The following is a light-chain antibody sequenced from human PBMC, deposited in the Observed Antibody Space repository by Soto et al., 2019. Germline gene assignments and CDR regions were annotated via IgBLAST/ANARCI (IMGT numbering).Light chain of an antibody. CDR2: KAS. CDR1: QSISSW. J-gene: IGKJ1*01. V-gene: IGKV1-5*03. Sequence: DIPMTQSPSTLSASVGDRVTIPCRASQSISSWLAWYQQKPGKAPKLLIYKASSLESGVPSRFSGSGSGTEFTLTISSLQPDDFAVYYCHYYDKWPPGTFGQGTKADIK. CDR3: HYYDKWPPGT.